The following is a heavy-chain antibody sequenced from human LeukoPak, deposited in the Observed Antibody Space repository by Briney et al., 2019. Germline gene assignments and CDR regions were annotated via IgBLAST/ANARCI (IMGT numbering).Heavy chain of an antibody. CDR1: GGTFISYA. J-gene: IGHJ2*01. CDR2: IIPIFGTA. Sequence: SVKVSCKASGGTFISYAISWGRQAPGQGLGWMGGIIPIFGTANYAQKFQGRVTITTDESTSTAYMELSSLRSEDTAVYYCARAGYYYDSSGYYYYWYFDLRGRGTLVTVSS. CDR3: ARAGYYYDSSGYYYYWYFDL. V-gene: IGHV1-69*05. D-gene: IGHD3-22*01.